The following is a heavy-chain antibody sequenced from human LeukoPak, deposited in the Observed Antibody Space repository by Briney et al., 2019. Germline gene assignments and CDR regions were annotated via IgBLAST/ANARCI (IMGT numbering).Heavy chain of an antibody. V-gene: IGHV5-51*01. D-gene: IGHD6-13*01. CDR2: IYPGDSDT. CDR1: GYSFTNYW. CDR3: ARSTAAAFACYDY. J-gene: IGHJ4*02. Sequence: GESLKISCKGSGYSFTNYWIGWVRQMPGKGLEWMGIIYPGDSDTRYSPSFQGQVTISADKSISTAYLQWSSLKASDTAMYYCARSTAAAFACYDYWGQGTLVTVSS.